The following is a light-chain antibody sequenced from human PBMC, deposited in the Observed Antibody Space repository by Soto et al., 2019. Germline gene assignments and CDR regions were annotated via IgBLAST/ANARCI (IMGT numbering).Light chain of an antibody. V-gene: IGKV1-5*01. CDR2: DAS. Sequence: DIQMTQSPSTLSASVGDRVTITCRASQSISSWLAWYQQKPGKAPKLLIYDASSLESGVPSRFSGSGSGTEFTLTISSLQPDDFAAYYCQQYNSYRLTFGGGTKVEIK. J-gene: IGKJ4*01. CDR1: QSISSW. CDR3: QQYNSYRLT.